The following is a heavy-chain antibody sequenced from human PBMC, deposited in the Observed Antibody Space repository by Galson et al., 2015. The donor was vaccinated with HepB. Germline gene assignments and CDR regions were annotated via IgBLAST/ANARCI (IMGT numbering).Heavy chain of an antibody. D-gene: IGHD2-15*01. V-gene: IGHV1-46*01. CDR3: ARMGPKSNSSTLVH. CDR1: GYTFTSYA. J-gene: IGHJ4*02. CDR2: INPSGGST. Sequence: SVKVSCKASGYTFTSYAMHWVRQAPGQGLEWMGIINPSGGSTSYAQKFQGRVTMTRDTSTSTVYMELSSLKASDTAMYYCARMGPKSNSSTLVHWGQGTLVTVSS.